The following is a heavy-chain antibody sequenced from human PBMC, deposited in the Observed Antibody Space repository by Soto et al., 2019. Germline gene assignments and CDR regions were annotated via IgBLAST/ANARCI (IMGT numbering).Heavy chain of an antibody. D-gene: IGHD3-22*01. CDR1: GFTFSNYA. CDR3: ERGLVVVVSRDWFDP. J-gene: IGHJ5*02. V-gene: IGHV3-30*03. Sequence: GALGLASSVSGFTFSNYAMHGVRQAPGKGLEWVAVISDDGSNKYYADSVMGRFTISRDNSKNRLYLQMNSLRVEDTAVYYCERGLVVVVSRDWFDPWGQGTLVTVYS. CDR2: ISDDGSNK.